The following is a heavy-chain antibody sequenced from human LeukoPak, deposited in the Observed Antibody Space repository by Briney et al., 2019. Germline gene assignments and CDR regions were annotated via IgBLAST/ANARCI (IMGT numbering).Heavy chain of an antibody. Sequence: PGGSLRLSCAASGFTFSSHWMHWIRQSPGEGLVWVSRINTDESDTNYADSVKGRFTISRDNAKNTLYLQMNSLRAEDTAVYYCARDRVETNWSYHPLFDYWGQGILVTVSS. J-gene: IGHJ4*02. V-gene: IGHV3-74*01. D-gene: IGHD1-7*01. CDR1: GFTFSSHW. CDR2: INTDESDT. CDR3: ARDRVETNWSYHPLFDY.